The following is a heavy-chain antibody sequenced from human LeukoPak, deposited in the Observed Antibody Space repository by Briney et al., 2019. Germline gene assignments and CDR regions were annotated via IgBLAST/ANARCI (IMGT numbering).Heavy chain of an antibody. J-gene: IGHJ6*02. CDR3: AREFVAGTFDYYYGMDV. V-gene: IGHV3-7*01. CDR2: IKQDGSEK. Sequence: GGSLRLSCAASGFTLSSYWMSWVRQAPGKGREWVANIKQDGSEKYYVDSVKGRFTSSRDNDKNSLYLQMNSLRAEDTAVYYCAREFVAGTFDYYYGMDVWGQGTTVTVSS. D-gene: IGHD6-19*01. CDR1: GFTLSSYW.